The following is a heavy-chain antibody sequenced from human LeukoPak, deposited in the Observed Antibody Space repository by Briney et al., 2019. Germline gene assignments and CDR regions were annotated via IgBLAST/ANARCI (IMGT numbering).Heavy chain of an antibody. D-gene: IGHD1-14*01. J-gene: IGHJ4*02. V-gene: IGHV3-48*01. CDR3: TRDRSRAEDD. Sequence: GGSLRLSCAASRFTFSSYSMNWVRQAPGKGLEWVSYISSSSNTIYYADSVKGRFTISRDNAKNSLYLQMNSLRAEDTAVYYCTRDRSRAEDDWGQGTLVTVSS. CDR1: RFTFSSYS. CDR2: ISSSSNTI.